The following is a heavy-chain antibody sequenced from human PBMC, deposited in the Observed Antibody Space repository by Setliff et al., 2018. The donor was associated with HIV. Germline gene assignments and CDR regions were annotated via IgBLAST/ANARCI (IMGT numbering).Heavy chain of an antibody. J-gene: IGHJ4*02. CDR3: ARGRVFCDGDSCYHFDY. V-gene: IGHV4-31*01. Sequence: KPSETLSLTCTVSGGSITSGNFFWSWIRQSPGKGLEWIGYIYFSGSATHNPTLKSPVSISVDTSKNQFYLTITSVTAADTAVYYCARGRVFCDGDSCYHFDYWGRGILVTVSS. D-gene: IGHD2-21*02. CDR1: GGSITSGNFF. CDR2: IYFSGSA.